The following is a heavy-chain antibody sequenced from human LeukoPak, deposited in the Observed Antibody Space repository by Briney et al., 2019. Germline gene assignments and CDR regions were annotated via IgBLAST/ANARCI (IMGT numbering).Heavy chain of an antibody. Sequence: PGGTLRLSCAASGFTFSSYGMSWVRQAPGKGLEWVSAISGSGGSTYYADSVKGRFTISRDNSKNTLYLQMNSLRAEDTAVYYCAKSPSYYFDYWGQGTLVTVSS. CDR1: GFTFSSYG. CDR2: ISGSGGST. V-gene: IGHV3-23*01. J-gene: IGHJ4*02. CDR3: AKSPSYYFDY.